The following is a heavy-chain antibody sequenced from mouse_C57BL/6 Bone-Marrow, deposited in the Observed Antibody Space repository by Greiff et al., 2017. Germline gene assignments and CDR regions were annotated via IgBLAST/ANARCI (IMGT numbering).Heavy chain of an antibody. Sequence: VQLKESGPELVKPGASVKISCTASGYSFTDSNMTWVKQSNGKSLEWIGVINPNYGTTSYNQKFKGKATLTVDQSSSTAYMQLNSLTSEDSAVYCCARGVYGSSPWFAYWGQGTLVTVSA. V-gene: IGHV1-39*01. CDR1: GYSFTDSN. CDR2: INPNYGTT. J-gene: IGHJ3*01. D-gene: IGHD1-1*01. CDR3: ARGVYGSSPWFAY.